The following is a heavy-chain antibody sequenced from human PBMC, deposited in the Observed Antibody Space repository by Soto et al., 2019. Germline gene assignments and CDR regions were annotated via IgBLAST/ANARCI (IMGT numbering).Heavy chain of an antibody. CDR1: GYTFTSYG. CDR3: ARRFTIFGVVITVVGFDP. CDR2: ISAYNGNT. V-gene: IGHV1-18*01. D-gene: IGHD3-3*01. Sequence: ASVKVSCKASGYTFTSYGISWVRQAPGQGLEWMGWISAYNGNTNYAQKLQGRVTMTTDTSTSTAYMGLRSLRSDDTAVYYCARRFTIFGVVITVVGFDPWGQGTLVTVSS. J-gene: IGHJ5*02.